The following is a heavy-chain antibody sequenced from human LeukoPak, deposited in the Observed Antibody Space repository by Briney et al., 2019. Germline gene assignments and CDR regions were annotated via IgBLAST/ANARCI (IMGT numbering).Heavy chain of an antibody. CDR3: ARQSSSSWYRWFDP. CDR1: GGSISSNNYY. V-gene: IGHV4-39*01. J-gene: IGHJ5*02. Sequence: SETLSLTCTVSGGSISSNNYYWVWIPQPPGKGLEWIGTFYYSGSTYYNPSLKSRVTIFVDTSRNHFSLKVSSVTAADTAVYYCARQSSSSWYRWFDPWGQGTLVTVSS. CDR2: FYYSGST. D-gene: IGHD6-13*01.